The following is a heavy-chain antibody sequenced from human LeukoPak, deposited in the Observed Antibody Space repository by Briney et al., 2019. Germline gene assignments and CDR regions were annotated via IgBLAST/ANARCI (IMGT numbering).Heavy chain of an antibody. D-gene: IGHD2-2*01. V-gene: IGHV1-2*02. Sequence: ASVKLSCKASGYTFSGYYMHWVRQAPGQGLEWMGWINPNGGGTYYAQMFKGRVTMTRDTSISTAYMELSRLRSDDAAVYYCARTDIVVVPAATLDAFDIWGQGTMVTVSS. CDR2: INPNGGGT. J-gene: IGHJ3*02. CDR3: ARTDIVVVPAATLDAFDI. CDR1: GYTFSGYY.